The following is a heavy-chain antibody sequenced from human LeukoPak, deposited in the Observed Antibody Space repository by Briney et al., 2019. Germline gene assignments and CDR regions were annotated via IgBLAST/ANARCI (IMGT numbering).Heavy chain of an antibody. V-gene: IGHV3-30-3*01. CDR2: ISYDGSNK. CDR3: ARDPTYCGGDCYSRYFQH. D-gene: IGHD2-21*02. J-gene: IGHJ1*01. CDR1: GFTFSSYA. Sequence: GGSLRLSCAASGFTFSSYAMHWVRQAPGKGLEWVAVISYDGSNKYYADSVKGRFTISRDNSKNTLYLQMNSLRAEDTAVYYCARDPTYCGGDCYSRYFQHWGQGTLVTVSS.